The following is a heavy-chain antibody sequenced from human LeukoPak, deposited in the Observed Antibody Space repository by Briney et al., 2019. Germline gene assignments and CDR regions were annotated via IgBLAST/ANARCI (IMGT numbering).Heavy chain of an antibody. Sequence: ASVKVSCKASGYTFTGYYMHWVRQAPGQGLEWMGWINPNSGGTNYAQKFQGRVTMTRDTSISTAYMELSRLRSDDTAVYYCARDGGSNYKNWFDPWGQGTLVTVSS. CDR3: ARDGGSNYKNWFDP. CDR2: INPNSGGT. J-gene: IGHJ5*02. CDR1: GYTFTGYY. V-gene: IGHV1-2*02. D-gene: IGHD4-11*01.